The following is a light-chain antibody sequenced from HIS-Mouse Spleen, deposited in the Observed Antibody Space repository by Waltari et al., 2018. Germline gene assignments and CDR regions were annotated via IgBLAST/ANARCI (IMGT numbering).Light chain of an antibody. CDR3: QQRSNWPPLT. Sequence: EIVLTQSPATLSLSPGERANHSCRASQSVSSYVAWYQQKPGQAPRLLIYDASNRATGIPARFSGSGSGTDFTLTISSLEPEDCAVYYCQQRSNWPPLTFGGGTKVEIK. J-gene: IGKJ4*01. V-gene: IGKV3-11*01. CDR1: QSVSSY. CDR2: DAS.